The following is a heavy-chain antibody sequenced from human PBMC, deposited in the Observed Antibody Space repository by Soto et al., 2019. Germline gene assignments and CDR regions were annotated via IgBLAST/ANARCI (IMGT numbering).Heavy chain of an antibody. J-gene: IGHJ6*02. CDR3: ARARVAIFGVVPYYYYYGMDV. V-gene: IGHV4-34*01. CDR1: GGSFSGYY. CDR2: INHSGST. Sequence: SETLSLTCAVYGGSFSGYYWSWIRQPPGKGLEWIGEINHSGSTNYNPSLKSRVTISVDTSKNQFSLKLSSVTAADTAVYYCARARVAIFGVVPYYYYYGMDVWGQGTTVTVSS. D-gene: IGHD3-3*01.